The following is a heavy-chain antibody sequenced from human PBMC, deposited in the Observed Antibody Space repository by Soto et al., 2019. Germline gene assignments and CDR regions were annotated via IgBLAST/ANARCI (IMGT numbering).Heavy chain of an antibody. Sequence: ASVKVSCKASGYTFTSYDINWVRQATGQGLEWMGWMNPNSGNTAYAQKFQGRVTMTRNTSVSTAYMELSSLRSEDTAVYYCAREKSSGYYYDDWGQGTLVTVSS. V-gene: IGHV1-8*01. CDR2: MNPNSGNT. D-gene: IGHD3-22*01. CDR1: GYTFTSYD. J-gene: IGHJ4*02. CDR3: AREKSSGYYYDD.